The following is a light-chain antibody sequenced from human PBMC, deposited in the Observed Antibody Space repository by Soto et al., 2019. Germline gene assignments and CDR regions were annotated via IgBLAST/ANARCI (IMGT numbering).Light chain of an antibody. CDR3: QQLYT. J-gene: IGKJ4*01. CDR1: QGMSSS. V-gene: IGKV1-9*01. Sequence: DIQLTQSPPFLSASVGDRVTVSCRASQGMSSSLAWYQQKPGKAPKLLIYAVSTLQSGVPSRFSGSGSGTEFTLTISSLQPEDFAIYFCQQLYTFGGGTKVEVE. CDR2: AVS.